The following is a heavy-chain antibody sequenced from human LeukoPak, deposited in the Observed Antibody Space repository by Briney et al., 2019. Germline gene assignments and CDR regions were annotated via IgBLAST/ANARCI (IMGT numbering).Heavy chain of an antibody. Sequence: SVKVSCKASGGTFSSYAISWVRHAPGQGLEWMGGIIPIFGTANYAQKFQGRVTITADESTSTAYMELSSLRSEDTAVYYCARGDYDILTGQIFNFDYWGQGTLVTVSS. D-gene: IGHD3-9*01. CDR3: ARGDYDILTGQIFNFDY. CDR2: IIPIFGTA. V-gene: IGHV1-69*01. J-gene: IGHJ4*02. CDR1: GGTFSSYA.